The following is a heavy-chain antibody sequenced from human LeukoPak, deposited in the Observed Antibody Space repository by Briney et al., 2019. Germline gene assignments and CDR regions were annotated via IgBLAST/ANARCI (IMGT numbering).Heavy chain of an antibody. CDR3: ARDPRGSEYSHFDS. Sequence: GGSLRLSCVASGFSFSSSYMSWVRQAPGTGLEWGANIKQDGNENHYVDSVKGRFTISRDNAKSSLYLQMNSLRPEDTAVYYCARDPRGSEYSHFDSWGQGTLVTVSS. V-gene: IGHV3-7*01. CDR2: IKQDGNEN. D-gene: IGHD3-10*01. J-gene: IGHJ4*02. CDR1: GFSFSSSY.